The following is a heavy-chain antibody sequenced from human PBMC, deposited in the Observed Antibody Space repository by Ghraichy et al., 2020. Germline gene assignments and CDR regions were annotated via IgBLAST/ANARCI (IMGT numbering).Heavy chain of an antibody. CDR3: AKERDTSGYYSFRGDYYGMDV. CDR1: GFTFSRYG. Sequence: GSLNISCAASGFTFSRYGMHWVRQAPGKGLEWVAVISYDGSNKYYADSVKGRFTISRDNSKNTLYLQMNSLRAEDTAVYYCAKERDTSGYYSFRGDYYGMDVWGQGTTVTVSS. J-gene: IGHJ6*02. CDR2: ISYDGSNK. V-gene: IGHV3-30*18. D-gene: IGHD3-22*01.